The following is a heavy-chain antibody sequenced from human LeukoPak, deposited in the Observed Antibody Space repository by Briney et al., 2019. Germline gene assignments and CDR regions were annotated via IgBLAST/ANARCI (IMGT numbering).Heavy chain of an antibody. Sequence: PGGSLRLSCTASGFTFGDYAMSWFRQAPGEGLEWVGFIRSKAYGGTTEYAASVKGRFTISRDDSKSIAYLQMNSLKTEDTAVYYCTRQYSGYEPTTDYFDYWGQGTLVTVSS. CDR3: TRQYSGYEPTTDYFDY. CDR2: IRSKAYGGTT. J-gene: IGHJ4*02. D-gene: IGHD5-12*01. V-gene: IGHV3-49*03. CDR1: GFTFGDYA.